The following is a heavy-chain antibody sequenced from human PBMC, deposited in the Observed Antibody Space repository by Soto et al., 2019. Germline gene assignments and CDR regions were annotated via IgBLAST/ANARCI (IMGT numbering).Heavy chain of an antibody. J-gene: IGHJ4*02. CDR1: GGSISSGGYY. CDR3: ARLKPGYSYGYHFDY. D-gene: IGHD5-18*01. CDR2: IYYSGST. V-gene: IGHV4-31*03. Sequence: QVQLQESGPGLVKPSQTLSLTCTVSGGSISSGGYYWSWIRQHPGKGLEWIGYIYYSGSTYYNPYLKSRVTISVDKSKNQFSLKLSSVTAADTAVYYCARLKPGYSYGYHFDYWGQGTLVTVSS.